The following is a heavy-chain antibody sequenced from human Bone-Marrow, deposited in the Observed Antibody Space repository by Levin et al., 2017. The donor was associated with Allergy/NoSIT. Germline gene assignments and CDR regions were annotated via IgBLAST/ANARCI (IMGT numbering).Heavy chain of an antibody. CDR1: GFSLTTTGLG. CDR2: IYWDDDK. J-gene: IGHJ5*02. V-gene: IGHV2-5*02. CDR3: ARGYSSSSDWFDP. Sequence: SGPTLVKPTQTLTLTCTFSGFSLTTTGLGVGWIRQPPGKALEWLAVIYWDDDKRYNPSLRSRLTITRDTSKNQVVLKMTNMAPVDTATYFCARGYSSSSDWFDPWGQGTLVTVSS. D-gene: IGHD6-6*01.